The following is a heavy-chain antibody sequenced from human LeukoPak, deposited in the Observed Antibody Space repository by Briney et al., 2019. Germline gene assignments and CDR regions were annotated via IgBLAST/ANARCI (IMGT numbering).Heavy chain of an antibody. CDR3: ARVPANYYGSGSYYNDGWFDP. D-gene: IGHD3-10*01. Sequence: SVKVSCKASGGTFSSYAISWVRQAPGQGLEWMGRIIPIFGIADYAQKFQGRVTITADKSTSTAYMELSSLRSEDTALYYCARVPANYYGSGSYYNDGWFDPWGQGTLVTVSS. V-gene: IGHV1-69*04. J-gene: IGHJ5*02. CDR2: IIPIFGIA. CDR1: GGTFSSYA.